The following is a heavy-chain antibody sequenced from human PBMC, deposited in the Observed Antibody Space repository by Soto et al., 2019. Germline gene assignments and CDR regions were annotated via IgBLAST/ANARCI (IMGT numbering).Heavy chain of an antibody. V-gene: IGHV6-1*01. CDR2: TWYRSQWYA. CDR1: GDSVSSDNAV. CDR3: AGEATIVRGIINHIDY. D-gene: IGHD3-10*01. Sequence: PSQTLSLTCGISGDSVSSDNAVWNWIRQSPSRGLEWLGRTWYRSQWYADYAVSVRCRITINPDTSKNQFSLQLNSVTPEDTAVYYCAGEATIVRGIINHIDYWGQGVLVTVSS. J-gene: IGHJ4*02.